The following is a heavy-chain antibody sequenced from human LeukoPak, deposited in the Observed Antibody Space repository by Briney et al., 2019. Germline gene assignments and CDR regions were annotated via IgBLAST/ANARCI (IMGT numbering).Heavy chain of an antibody. CDR2: ISYDGTNK. Sequence: GGSLRLSCAASGFTFSSHAMHWVRQAPGKGLEWVVAISYDGTNKYYADSEKGRFTISRDNSKNTLYLQMNSLRAEDTAVYYCAGDQNYSFDCWGQGTLVTVSS. D-gene: IGHD1-7*01. CDR1: GFTFSSHA. J-gene: IGHJ4*02. V-gene: IGHV3-30-3*01. CDR3: AGDQNYSFDC.